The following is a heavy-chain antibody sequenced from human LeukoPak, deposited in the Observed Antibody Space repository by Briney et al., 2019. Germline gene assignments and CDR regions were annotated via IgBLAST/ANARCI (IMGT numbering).Heavy chain of an antibody. CDR2: INHSGST. CDR1: GFTFSSYA. J-gene: IGHJ5*02. Sequence: GSLRLSCAASGFTFSSYAMSWVRQPPGKGLEWIGEINHSGSTNYNPSLKRRVTISVATSTNQFSLKLSSVTAADTAVYYCARARIVGARATSGRFSFNWFDPWGQGTLVTVSS. D-gene: IGHD1-26*01. V-gene: IGHV4-34*01. CDR3: ARARIVGARATSGRFSFNWFDP.